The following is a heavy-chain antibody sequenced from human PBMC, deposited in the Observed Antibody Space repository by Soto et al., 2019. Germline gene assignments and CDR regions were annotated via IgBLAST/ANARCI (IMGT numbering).Heavy chain of an antibody. J-gene: IGHJ2*01. CDR2: INGRGSPT. CDR1: GFTFSIYA. D-gene: IGHD2-21*01. CDR3: AKHIEGAGYLYIDL. V-gene: IGHV3-23*01. Sequence: EVQLLESGGGLVQPGGSLGLSCAASGFTFSIYAMSWVRQAPGKGPEWVSVINGRGSPTFYADSWKGRFTISRDNSRNTLYLQIISLRAEDTAIYYCAKHIEGAGYLYIDLWGRGTLVTVSS.